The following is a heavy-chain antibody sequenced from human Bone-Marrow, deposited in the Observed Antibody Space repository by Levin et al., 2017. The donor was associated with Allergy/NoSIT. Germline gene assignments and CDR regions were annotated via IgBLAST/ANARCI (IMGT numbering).Heavy chain of an antibody. V-gene: IGHV4-59*11. D-gene: IGHD1-26*01. CDR2: IYYSGST. J-gene: IGHJ5*02. CDR1: GGSIASHY. CDR3: ARGYSLIGYYGSVMSRLDP. Sequence: SETLSLTCTVSGGSIASHYWSWIRQPPGKRLEWVGNIYYSGSTSYNPSLKSRVTISLDTSKNQFSLKVTSVTAADTAVYYCARGYSLIGYYGSVMSRLDPWGQGTLVTVSS.